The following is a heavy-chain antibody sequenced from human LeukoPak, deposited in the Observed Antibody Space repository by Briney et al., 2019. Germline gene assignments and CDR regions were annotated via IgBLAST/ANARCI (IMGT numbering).Heavy chain of an antibody. J-gene: IGHJ4*02. CDR1: GFTFSDAY. CDR3: TRVGDGDYFHS. Sequence: SLRLSCAASGFTFSDAYMDWVRQAPGKGLEWVGRVRNKPNGYTTDYAASVKGRFTISRDDSENSMYLQMNRLKTEDTAVYYCTRVGDGDYFHSWGQGTLVTVSS. CDR2: VRNKPNGYTT. D-gene: IGHD4-17*01. V-gene: IGHV3-72*01.